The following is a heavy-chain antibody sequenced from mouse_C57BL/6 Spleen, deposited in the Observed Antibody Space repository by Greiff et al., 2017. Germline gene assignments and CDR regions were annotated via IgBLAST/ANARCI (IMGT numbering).Heavy chain of an antibody. J-gene: IGHJ2*01. CDR1: GFTFSNYW. CDR2: IRLKSDNYAT. V-gene: IGHV6-3*01. Sequence: EVQGVESGGGLVQPGGSMKLSCVASGFTFSNYWMNWVRQSPETGLEWVAQIRLKSDNYATHYAESVKGRFTISRDDSKCSVYLQMNNLRAEDTGSDYCTERGYDYDARDYWGQGTTLTVSS. D-gene: IGHD2-4*01. CDR3: TERGYDYDARDY.